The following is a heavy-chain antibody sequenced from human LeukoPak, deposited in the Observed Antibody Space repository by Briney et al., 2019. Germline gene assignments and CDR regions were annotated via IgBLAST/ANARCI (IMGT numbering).Heavy chain of an antibody. CDR3: ARSQYSSGWDYYYGMDV. CDR2: ISSSGSTI. J-gene: IGHJ6*04. V-gene: IGHV3-48*03. D-gene: IGHD6-19*01. Sequence: PGGSLRLSCAASGFTFSSYEMNWVRQAPGKGLEWVSYISSSGSTIYYADSVKGRFTISRDNAKNSLYLQMNSLRAEDTAAYYCARSQYSSGWDYYYGMDVWGKGTTVTVSS. CDR1: GFTFSSYE.